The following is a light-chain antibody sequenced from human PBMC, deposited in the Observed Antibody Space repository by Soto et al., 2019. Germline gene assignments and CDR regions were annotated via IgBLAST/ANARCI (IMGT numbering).Light chain of an antibody. CDR1: RSVGSW. V-gene: IGKV1-5*03. J-gene: IGKJ1*01. CDR3: QQYNTYST. CDR2: KAS. Sequence: DIQMTQSPSTLSASVGDRVTITCRGSRSVGSWLAWYQQKPRKAPNLLIYKASTLESGVPSRFSGSGSGTEFTLTIISLQPDDFATYYYQQYNTYSTFGQGTKVEIK.